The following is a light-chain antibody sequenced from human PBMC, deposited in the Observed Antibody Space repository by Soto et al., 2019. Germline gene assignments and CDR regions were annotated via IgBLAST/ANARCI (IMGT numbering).Light chain of an antibody. V-gene: IGKV1-27*01. CDR2: AAT. CDR1: QGISNY. J-gene: IGKJ1*01. CDR3: QNYYGAPWT. Sequence: DIPMTQSPSSLSASVGDRVTITCRASQGISNYLVWYQQIPGKVPKLLIYAATTLQSGVPSRFSVSGSGTDFTLTISGLQPEDGATYYCQNYYGAPWTFGQGTKVEIK.